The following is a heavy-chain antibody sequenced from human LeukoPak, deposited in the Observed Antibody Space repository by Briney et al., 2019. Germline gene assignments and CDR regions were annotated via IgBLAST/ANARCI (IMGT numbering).Heavy chain of an antibody. CDR1: GFDFRKYY. Sequence: GGSLRLSCAASGFDFRKYYMSWIRQAPGKGPEWVAYIGASGSTRYYRDSVDGRFTISRDNDKNLVYLQMNSLRAEDTAVYYCASPYSSSWYSGYFDYWGQGTLVTVSS. V-gene: IGHV3-11*01. CDR3: ASPYSSSWYSGYFDY. CDR2: IGASGSTR. J-gene: IGHJ4*02. D-gene: IGHD6-13*01.